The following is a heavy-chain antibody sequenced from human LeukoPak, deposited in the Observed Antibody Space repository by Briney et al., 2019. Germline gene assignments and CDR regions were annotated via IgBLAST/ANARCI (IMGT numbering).Heavy chain of an antibody. CDR1: GLTFKNFA. J-gene: IGHJ4*02. D-gene: IGHD3-16*02. CDR2: IYYSGFT. CDR3: ARAVISFAGLIAKGFDS. V-gene: IGHV4-59*01. Sequence: GSLRLSCAASGLTFKNFAMSWIRQPPGKGLEWIGYIYYSGFTDYNPSLKSRVTMSIDTSKNQFSLKLSSVTAADTAVYFCARAVISFAGLIAKGFDSWGQGTLVTISS.